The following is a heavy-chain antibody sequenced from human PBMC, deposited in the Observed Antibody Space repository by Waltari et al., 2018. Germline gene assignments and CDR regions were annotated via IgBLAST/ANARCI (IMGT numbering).Heavy chain of an antibody. CDR1: GGSISSGSYY. CDR2: IYTSGST. CDR3: ARDPPQLADAFDI. D-gene: IGHD3-10*01. J-gene: IGHJ3*02. V-gene: IGHV4-61*09. Sequence: QVQLQESAPGLVKPSQTLSLTCPVSGGSISSGSYYWSWIRQPAGKGLEWIGYIYTSGSTNYNPSLRSRLTISVDTSNNQFSLKLSSVTAADTAVYYCARDPPQLADAFDIWGQGTMVTVSS.